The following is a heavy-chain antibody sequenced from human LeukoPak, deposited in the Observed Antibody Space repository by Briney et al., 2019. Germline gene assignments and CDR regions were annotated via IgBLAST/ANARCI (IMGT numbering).Heavy chain of an antibody. CDR3: ARTYYYDSSGYSHDAFDI. V-gene: IGHV1-2*06. CDR1: GYTFTGYY. CDR2: INPNSGGT. J-gene: IGHJ3*02. Sequence: ASVKVSCKASGYTFTGYYMHWVRQAPGQGLEWMGRINPNSGGTNYAQKFQGRVTMTRDTSISTAYMELSRLRSDDTAVYYCARTYYYDSSGYSHDAFDIWGQGTMVTVSS. D-gene: IGHD3-22*01.